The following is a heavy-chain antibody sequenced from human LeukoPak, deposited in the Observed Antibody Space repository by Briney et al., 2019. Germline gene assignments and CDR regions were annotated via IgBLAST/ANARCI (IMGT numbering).Heavy chain of an antibody. V-gene: IGHV3-48*01. CDR2: ISSSSSTI. D-gene: IGHD1-26*01. CDR3: AKDGSSAIVGATYFDY. J-gene: IGHJ4*02. Sequence: GGSLRLSCAASGFTFSSYSMNWVRQAPGKGLEWVSYISSSSSTIYYADSVKGRFTISRDNSKNTLYLQMNSLRAEDTAVYYCAKDGSSAIVGATYFDYWGQGTLVTVSS. CDR1: GFTFSSYS.